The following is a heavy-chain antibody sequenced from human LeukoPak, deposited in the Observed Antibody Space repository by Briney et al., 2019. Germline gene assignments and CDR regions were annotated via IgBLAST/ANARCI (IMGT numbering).Heavy chain of an antibody. CDR1: GFTFSYYG. D-gene: IGHD2-15*01. Sequence: GGSLRLSCAASGFTFSYYGMHWVRQAPGKGLEWVAFIRYSASDEYYADSVKGRFTISRDNSKNTLYLQMNSLRAEDTAVYYCAREVGVVVVAATNWFDPWGQGTLVTVSS. CDR2: IRYSASDE. CDR3: AREVGVVVVAATNWFDP. V-gene: IGHV3-30*02. J-gene: IGHJ5*02.